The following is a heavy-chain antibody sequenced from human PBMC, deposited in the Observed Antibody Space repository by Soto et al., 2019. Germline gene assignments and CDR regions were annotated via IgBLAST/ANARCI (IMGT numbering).Heavy chain of an antibody. V-gene: IGHV4-59*01. CDR2: IHYSGTT. CDR1: GGSMRNYF. J-gene: IGHJ4*02. Sequence: LSLTCTVSGGSMRNYFWTWIRQPPGKGLEWIGYIHYSGTTSFFPSYNPSLRSRVTISEDTSKNQFSLKLLSVTTADTAVYFCAAGEASSRNLAPYYLDFWGQGTLVTVSS. CDR3: AAGEASSRNLAPYYLDF. D-gene: IGHD6-13*01.